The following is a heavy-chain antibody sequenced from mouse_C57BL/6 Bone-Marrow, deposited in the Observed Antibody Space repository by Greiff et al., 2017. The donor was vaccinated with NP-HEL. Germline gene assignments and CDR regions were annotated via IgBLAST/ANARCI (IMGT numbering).Heavy chain of an antibody. J-gene: IGHJ3*01. Sequence: VQLQQSGPELVKPGASVKISCKASGYTFTDYYMNWVKQSHGKSLEWIGDINPNNGGTSYNQKFKGKATLTVDKSSSTAYMELRSLTSEDSAVYYCGLAWFAYWGQGTLVTVSA. CDR1: GYTFTDYY. V-gene: IGHV1-26*01. CDR2: INPNNGGT. CDR3: GLAWFAY.